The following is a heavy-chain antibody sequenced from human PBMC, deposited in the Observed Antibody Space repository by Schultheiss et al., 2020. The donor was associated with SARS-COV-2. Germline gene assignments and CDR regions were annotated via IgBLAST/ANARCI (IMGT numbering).Heavy chain of an antibody. CDR1: GFTFSSYA. CDR3: AKDLEPYYDFWSGPLYYYYYGMDV. V-gene: IGHV3-48*04. J-gene: IGHJ6*02. Sequence: GSLRLSCAASGFTFSSYAMSWVRQAPGKGLEWVSYISSSGSTIYYADSVKGRFTISRDNAKNTLYLQMNSLRAEGTAVYYCAKDLEPYYDFWSGPLYYYYYGMDVWGQGTTVTVSS. D-gene: IGHD3-3*01. CDR2: ISSSGSTI.